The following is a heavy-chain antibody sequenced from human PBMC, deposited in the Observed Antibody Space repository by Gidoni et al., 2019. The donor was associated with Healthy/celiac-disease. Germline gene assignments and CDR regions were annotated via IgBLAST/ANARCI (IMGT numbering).Heavy chain of an antibody. CDR1: GGSFSGYY. Sequence: QVQLQQWGAGLLKPSETLSLTCAVYGGSFSGYYWSWIRQPPGKGLEWIGEINHSGSTNYNPSLKSRVNISVDTYKNQFSLKLSSVTAADTAVYYCARAYIAANWFDPWGQGTLVTVSS. CDR2: INHSGST. V-gene: IGHV4-34*01. CDR3: ARAYIAANWFDP. D-gene: IGHD6-13*01. J-gene: IGHJ5*02.